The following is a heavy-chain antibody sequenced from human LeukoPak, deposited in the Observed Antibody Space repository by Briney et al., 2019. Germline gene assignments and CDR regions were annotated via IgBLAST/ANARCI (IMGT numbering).Heavy chain of an antibody. Sequence: SETLSLTCTVSGGSISSGGYYWGWIRQPPGKGLEWIGSIYYSGSTYYNPSLKSRVTISVDTSKNQFSPKLSSVTAADTAVYYCARQGGSYFHWFDPWGQGTLVTVSS. D-gene: IGHD1-26*01. J-gene: IGHJ5*02. CDR1: GGSISSGGYY. CDR2: IYYSGST. V-gene: IGHV4-39*01. CDR3: ARQGGSYFHWFDP.